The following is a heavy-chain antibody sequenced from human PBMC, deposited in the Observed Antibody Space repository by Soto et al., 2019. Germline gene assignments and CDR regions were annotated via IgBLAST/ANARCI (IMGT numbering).Heavy chain of an antibody. D-gene: IGHD6-19*01. CDR2: ISYDGSNK. CDR1: GFTFSSYA. Sequence: QVQLVESGGGVVQPGRSLRLSCAASGFTFSSYAMHWVRQAPGKGLGWVAVISYDGSNKYYADSVKGRFTISRDNSKNTLYLQMNSLRAEDTAVYYCASIAVAGSGTFDYWGQGTLVTVSS. J-gene: IGHJ4*02. V-gene: IGHV3-30-3*01. CDR3: ASIAVAGSGTFDY.